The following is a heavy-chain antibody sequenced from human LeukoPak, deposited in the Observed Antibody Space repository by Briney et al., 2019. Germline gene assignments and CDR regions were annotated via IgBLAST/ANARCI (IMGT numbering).Heavy chain of an antibody. D-gene: IGHD5/OR15-5a*01. V-gene: IGHV3-23*01. Sequence: GGSLRLSCAASGFTFSSYAMVWVRQAREKGLEWVSSITGSAGGTYHADSVKGRSAISRDNSKNTLYLDMNSLRAEDTAVYYCAKGSSSVWPYYFDYWGQGALVTASS. CDR1: GFTFSSYA. CDR2: ITGSAGGT. J-gene: IGHJ4*02. CDR3: AKGSSSVWPYYFDY.